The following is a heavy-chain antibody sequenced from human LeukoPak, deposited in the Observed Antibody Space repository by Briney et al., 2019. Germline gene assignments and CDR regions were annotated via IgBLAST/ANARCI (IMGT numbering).Heavy chain of an antibody. CDR3: ARDKRGYSGYDYYYYYGMDV. V-gene: IGHV1-69*04. CDR2: IIPILGIA. J-gene: IGHJ6*02. D-gene: IGHD5-12*01. CDR1: GGTFSSYA. Sequence: ASVKVSCKASGGTFSSYAISWVRQAPGQGLEWMGRIIPILGIANYAQKFQGRVTITADKSTSTAYMELSSLRSEDTAVYYCARDKRGYSGYDYYYYYGMDVWGQGTTVTVSS.